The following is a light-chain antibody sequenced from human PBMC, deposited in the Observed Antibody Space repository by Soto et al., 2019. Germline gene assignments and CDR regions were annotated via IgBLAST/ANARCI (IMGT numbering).Light chain of an antibody. J-gene: IGKJ5*01. CDR1: PSVTNY. V-gene: IGKV3-11*01. CDR3: QQRNIWPPVT. CDR2: GAF. Sequence: DIEMTQSPSSLSASVGETITLSCRASPSVTNYLAWYQQKPGQPPRLLICGAFNRAAGIPARFSGSGSGTDFTLTISSLEPEDSAVYYCQQRNIWPPVTFGQGTRLEIK.